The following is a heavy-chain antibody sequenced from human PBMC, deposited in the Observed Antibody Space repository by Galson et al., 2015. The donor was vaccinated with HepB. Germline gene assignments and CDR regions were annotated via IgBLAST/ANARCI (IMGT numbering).Heavy chain of an antibody. J-gene: IGHJ6*02. D-gene: IGHD2-15*01. CDR3: ARNSERIYYYGMDV. V-gene: IGHV3-30*15. Sequence: ALRLSCAGARFSFSSSPIHCGRQAPGERLEWVAIISYTGSSTFYADSVRGRFTISRDNSKKTVYLQVSSLRAEDTAVYYCARNSERIYYYGMDVWGQGTTVTVSS. CDR2: ISYTGSST. CDR1: RFSFSSSP.